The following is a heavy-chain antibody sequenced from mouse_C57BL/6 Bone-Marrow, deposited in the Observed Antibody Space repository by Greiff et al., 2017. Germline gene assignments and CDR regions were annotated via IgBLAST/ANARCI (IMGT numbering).Heavy chain of an antibody. D-gene: IGHD2-1*01. Sequence: EVQLQQSGPVLVKPGASVKMSCKASGYTFTDYYMNWVKQSHGKSLEWIGVINPYNGGTSYNQTFKGKATLTVDKSSSSAYMELNSLTSEDSAVYYCAREDGNYPFAYGGQGTLVTVSA. CDR3: AREDGNYPFAY. CDR2: INPYNGGT. J-gene: IGHJ3*01. V-gene: IGHV1-19*01. CDR1: GYTFTDYY.